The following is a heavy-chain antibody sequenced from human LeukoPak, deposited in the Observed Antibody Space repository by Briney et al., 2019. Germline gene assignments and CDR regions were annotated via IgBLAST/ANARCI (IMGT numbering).Heavy chain of an antibody. V-gene: IGHV4-59*01. CDR1: GGSISSYY. CDR3: ARGSYDSSGYYYGSWFDP. Sequence: PSETLSLTCTVSGGSISSYYWSWIRQPPGKGLEWIGYIYYSGSTNYNPSLKSRVTISVGTSKNQFSLKLSSVTAADTAVYYCARGSYDSSGYYYGSWFDPWGQGTLVTVSS. CDR2: IYYSGST. D-gene: IGHD3-22*01. J-gene: IGHJ5*02.